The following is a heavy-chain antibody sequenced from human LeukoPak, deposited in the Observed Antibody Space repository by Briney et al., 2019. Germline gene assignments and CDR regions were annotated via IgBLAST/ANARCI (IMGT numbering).Heavy chain of an antibody. J-gene: IGHJ4*02. V-gene: IGHV3-23*01. CDR2: ISGGGANT. CDR1: GFTFSSYA. CDR3: AKDPGTYYYDSSYYTG. Sequence: GGSLRLSCAASGFTFSSYAMTWVRQAPGKGLEWVSAISGGGANTFYADAVKGRFTISRDNSKNTLYLQMDSLRVEDTALYYCAKDPGTYYYDSSYYTGWGQGTLVTVSS. D-gene: IGHD3-22*01.